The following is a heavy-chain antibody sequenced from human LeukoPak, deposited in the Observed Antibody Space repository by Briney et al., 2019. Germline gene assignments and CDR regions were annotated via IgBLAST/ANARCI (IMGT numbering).Heavy chain of an antibody. Sequence: PGRSLRLSCAASGFTFSSYGMHWVRQAPGKGLEWVAVIWYDGSNKYYADSVKGRFTISRDNSKNTLYLQMNSLRAEDTAVYYYARDIDDYYYGMDVWGQGTTVTVSS. V-gene: IGHV3-33*01. D-gene: IGHD1-26*01. CDR2: IWYDGSNK. CDR1: GFTFSSYG. CDR3: ARDIDDYYYGMDV. J-gene: IGHJ6*02.